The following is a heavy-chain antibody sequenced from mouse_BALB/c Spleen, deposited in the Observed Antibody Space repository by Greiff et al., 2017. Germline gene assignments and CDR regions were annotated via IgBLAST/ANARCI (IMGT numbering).Heavy chain of an antibody. Sequence: VQLKESGPELVKPGASVKIPCKASGYTFTDYNMDWVKQSHGKSLEWIGDINPNNGGTIYNQKFKGKATLTVDKSSSTAYMELRSLTSEDTAVYYCARGAYGYWGQGTTLTVSS. CDR2: INPNNGGT. J-gene: IGHJ2*01. D-gene: IGHD6-5*01. CDR1: GYTFTDYN. V-gene: IGHV1-18*01. CDR3: ARGAYGY.